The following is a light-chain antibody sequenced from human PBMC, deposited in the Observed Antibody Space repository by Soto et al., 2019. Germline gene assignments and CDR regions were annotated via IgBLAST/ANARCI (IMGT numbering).Light chain of an antibody. CDR3: QQYGTSPWT. J-gene: IGKJ1*01. V-gene: IGKV3-20*01. Sequence: EIVLTQSPAALSLSPGERATLSCRASQSVINNYVAWYQQKPGQAPRLLIYDAFRRATGIPDRFSGSGSGTDSTLTISRLEPEEFAVYYCQQYGTSPWTFGQGTKVDIK. CDR1: QSVINNY. CDR2: DAF.